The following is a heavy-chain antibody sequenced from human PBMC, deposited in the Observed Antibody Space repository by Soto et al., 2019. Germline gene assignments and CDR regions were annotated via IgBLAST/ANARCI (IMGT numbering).Heavy chain of an antibody. CDR3: ARHPIPAQYCSGGSCYFDWFDP. CDR2: IYPGDSDT. V-gene: IGHV5-51*01. D-gene: IGHD2-15*01. CDR1: GYSFTSYW. Sequence: PGESLKISCKGSGYSFTSYWIGCVRQMPGKGLEWMGIIYPGDSDTRYSPSFQGQVTISADKSISTAYLQWSSLKASDTAMYYCARHPIPAQYCSGGSCYFDWFDPWGQGTLVTVSS. J-gene: IGHJ5*02.